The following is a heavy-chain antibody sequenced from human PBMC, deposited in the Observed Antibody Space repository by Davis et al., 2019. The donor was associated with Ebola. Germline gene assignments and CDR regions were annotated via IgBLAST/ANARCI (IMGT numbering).Heavy chain of an antibody. CDR2: INWNGGST. J-gene: IGHJ4*02. CDR3: SRGGFGSGIGGY. D-gene: IGHD3-10*01. CDR1: GSNFDDYG. Sequence: PGGSLRLSCAASGSNFDDYGMSWVRQAPGKGLEWVSGINWNGGSTAYADSVKGRFTISRDNAKNSLYLEMNSLRAEDTALYHCSRGGFGSGIGGYWGQGTLVTVSS. V-gene: IGHV3-20*01.